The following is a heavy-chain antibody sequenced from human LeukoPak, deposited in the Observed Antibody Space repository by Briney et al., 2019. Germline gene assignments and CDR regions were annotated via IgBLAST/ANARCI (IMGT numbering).Heavy chain of an antibody. CDR1: GYTFTGYY. Sequence: GASVKVSCKASGYTFTGYYMHWVRQAPGQGLEWMGWINPNSGGTNYAQKFQGRVTMTRDTSISTAYMELSRLRSDDTAVYYCARELVAKTNWFDPWGQGTLVTVSS. D-gene: IGHD2-15*01. V-gene: IGHV1-2*02. CDR3: ARELVAKTNWFDP. CDR2: INPNSGGT. J-gene: IGHJ5*02.